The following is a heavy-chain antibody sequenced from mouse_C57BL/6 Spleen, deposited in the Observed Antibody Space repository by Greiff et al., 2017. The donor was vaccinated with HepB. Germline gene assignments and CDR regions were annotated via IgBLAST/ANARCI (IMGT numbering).Heavy chain of an antibody. CDR3: TRDHWPYYAMDY. V-gene: IGHV5-9-1*02. CDR2: ISSGGDYI. Sequence: EVKLVESGEGLVKPGGSLKLSCAASGFTFSSYAMSWVRQTPEKRLEWVAYISSGGDYIYYADTVKGRFTISRDNARNTLYLQMSSLKSEDTAMYYCTRDHWPYYAMDYWGQGTSVTVSS. D-gene: IGHD4-1*01. CDR1: GFTFSSYA. J-gene: IGHJ4*01.